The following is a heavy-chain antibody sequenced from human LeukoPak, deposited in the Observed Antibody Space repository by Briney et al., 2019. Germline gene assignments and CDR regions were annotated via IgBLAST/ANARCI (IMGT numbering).Heavy chain of an antibody. CDR3: ARAAFYYDSSGHSPDFDY. CDR2: INPNTGAT. CDR1: VYTFTDYY. D-gene: IGHD3-22*01. J-gene: IGHJ4*02. Sequence: GASVTVSNKPSVYTFTDYYLHWVRQAPGQGLEWMGWINPNTGATDYAQNFQGRVAMTRDTSISTAYMDLRRLRSDDTAVYYCARAAFYYDSSGHSPDFDYWGQGTLVTVSS. V-gene: IGHV1-2*02.